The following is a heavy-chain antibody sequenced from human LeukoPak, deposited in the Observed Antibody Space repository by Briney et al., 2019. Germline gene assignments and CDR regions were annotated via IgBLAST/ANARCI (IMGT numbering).Heavy chain of an antibody. CDR2: INSSSITI. Sequence: GGSLRLSCAASGFTFSDHSMNWVRQAPGKGLEWIAYINSSSITIYHADSVKGRFSISRDNAKNSVYLQMNSLRGEDTALYYCAGSYASGPDRYLDVWGKGTTVTVSS. D-gene: IGHD3-10*01. J-gene: IGHJ6*04. CDR3: AGSYASGPDRYLDV. V-gene: IGHV3-48*04. CDR1: GFTFSDHS.